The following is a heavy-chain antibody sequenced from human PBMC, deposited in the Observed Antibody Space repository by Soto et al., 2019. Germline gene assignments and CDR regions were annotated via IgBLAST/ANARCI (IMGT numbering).Heavy chain of an antibody. D-gene: IGHD2-2*01. CDR3: ARAEWKVVPDGSPRWYWFDP. J-gene: IGHJ5*02. V-gene: IGHV1-2*04. CDR1: GYTFTGYY. CDR2: IIPNSGGT. Sequence: PVASVKVSCKASGYTFTGYYMHWVRQAPGQGLEWMGWIIPNSGGTNYAQKFQGWVTMTRDTSIITAYMELSRLRSDDTAVYYCARAEWKVVPDGSPRWYWFDPWGQGTLVTVSS.